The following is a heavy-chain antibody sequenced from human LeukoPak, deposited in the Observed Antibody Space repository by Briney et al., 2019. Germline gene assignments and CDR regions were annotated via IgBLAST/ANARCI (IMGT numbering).Heavy chain of an antibody. CDR2: ISSNGAKT. V-gene: IGHV3-64*02. J-gene: IGHJ4*02. CDR3: ARGRGGSYDS. D-gene: IGHD1-26*01. CDR1: GFILSDYA. Sequence: GSLRLSCAASGFILSDYAIHWVRQGPGKGLEYVAAISSNGAKTFYAEPVKGRFTISRDNSDNTVDLQMDSLRVEDMGVYYCARGRGGSYDSWGQGILVTVSS.